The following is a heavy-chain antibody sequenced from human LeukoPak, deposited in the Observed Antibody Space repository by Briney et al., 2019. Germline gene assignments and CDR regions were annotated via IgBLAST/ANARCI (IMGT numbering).Heavy chain of an antibody. CDR2: INHSGST. Sequence: SETLSLTCAVYGGSFSGYYWSWIRQPPRKRLEWIGEINHSGSTNYNPSLKSRVTISVDTSKNQFSLKLSSVTAADTAVYYCARGRGYYYGSGSYYPYNWFDPWGQGTLVTVSS. CDR3: ARGRGYYYGSGSYYPYNWFDP. V-gene: IGHV4-34*01. CDR1: GGSFSGYY. J-gene: IGHJ5*02. D-gene: IGHD3-10*01.